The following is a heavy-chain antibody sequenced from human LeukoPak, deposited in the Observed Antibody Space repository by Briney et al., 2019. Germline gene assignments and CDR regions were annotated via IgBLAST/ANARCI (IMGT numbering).Heavy chain of an antibody. D-gene: IGHD3-16*01. Sequence: SETLSLTCTVSGGSISSYYWSWIRQPPGKGLEWIGHIYYSGSTNYNSSLKSRVTISVDTSKNQFSLKLSSVTAADTAVYYCARDSNTLGGGFDYWGQGTLVIVSS. J-gene: IGHJ4*02. V-gene: IGHV4-59*01. CDR2: IYYSGST. CDR3: ARDSNTLGGGFDY. CDR1: GGSISSYY.